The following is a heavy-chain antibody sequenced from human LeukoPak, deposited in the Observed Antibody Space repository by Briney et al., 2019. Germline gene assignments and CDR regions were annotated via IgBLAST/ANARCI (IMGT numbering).Heavy chain of an antibody. CDR3: AKYAPPTTVATRYFDY. Sequence: GGSLRLSCAASGFTFSSYAMTWVRQAPGKGLEWVSVIAAGSGGIHYADSVKGRFTISRDNSKNTLYPQMNSLRAEDTAVYYCAKYAPPTTVATRYFDYWGQGTLVTVSS. J-gene: IGHJ4*02. V-gene: IGHV3-23*01. D-gene: IGHD4-23*01. CDR2: IAAGSGGI. CDR1: GFTFSSYA.